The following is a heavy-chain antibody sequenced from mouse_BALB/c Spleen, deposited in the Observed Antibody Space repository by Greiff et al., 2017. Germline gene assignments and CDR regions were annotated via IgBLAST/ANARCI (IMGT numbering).Heavy chain of an antibody. J-gene: IGHJ4*01. Sequence: EVHLVESGGGLVQPGGSRKLSCAASGFTFSSFGMHWVRQAAEQGLEWVAYISSGSSTINYADTVKGRFTFSRDNPKNTLFLQMTSLRSEDTAMYYCAKRSRNYYGCAMDYWGQGTSVTVSS. CDR3: AKRSRNYYGCAMDY. CDR2: ISSGSSTI. V-gene: IGHV5-17*02. CDR1: GFTFSSFG. D-gene: IGHD1-2*01.